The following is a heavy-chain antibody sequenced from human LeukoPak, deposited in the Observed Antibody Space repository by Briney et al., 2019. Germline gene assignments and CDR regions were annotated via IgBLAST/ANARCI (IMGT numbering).Heavy chain of an antibody. CDR1: GFTFSSYV. CDR2: IWYDGSNK. J-gene: IGHJ4*02. CDR3: ARGRDSSGYSFDY. Sequence: GRSLRLSCAAYGFTFSSYVMHWDRQAPGKGLEWVAVIWYDGSNKYYADSVKGRFTISRDNSKNTLYLQMNSLRAEDTAVYYCARGRDSSGYSFDYWGQGTLFTVSS. V-gene: IGHV3-33*01. D-gene: IGHD3-22*01.